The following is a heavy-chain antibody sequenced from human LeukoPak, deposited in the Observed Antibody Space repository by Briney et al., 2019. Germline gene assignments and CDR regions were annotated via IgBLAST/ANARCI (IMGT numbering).Heavy chain of an antibody. CDR3: ARAPVTSCRGAYCYPFDY. D-gene: IGHD2-21*01. Sequence: GGSLRLSCAASGFTFSSYAMSWVRQAPGKGLEWVSAISGSDAGTYYADSVRGRFTISRDNSKNTLYLQMNSLRVDDAAVYYCARAPVTSCRGAYCYPFDYWGQGTLVTVSS. CDR1: GFTFSSYA. CDR2: ISGSDAGT. J-gene: IGHJ4*02. V-gene: IGHV3-23*01.